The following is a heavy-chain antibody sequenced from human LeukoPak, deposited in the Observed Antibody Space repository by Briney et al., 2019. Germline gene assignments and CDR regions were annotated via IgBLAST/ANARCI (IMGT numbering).Heavy chain of an antibody. V-gene: IGHV4-34*01. D-gene: IGHD6-6*01. CDR2: INHSGST. CDR1: GGSFSGYY. CDR3: ARDHSSSSGVDY. Sequence: PSETLSLTCAVYGGSFSGYYWSWIRQPPGKGLEWIGEINHSGSTNYNPSLKSRVTISVDTSKNQFSLKLSSVTAADTAVYYCARDHSSSSGVDYWGQGTLVTVSS. J-gene: IGHJ4*02.